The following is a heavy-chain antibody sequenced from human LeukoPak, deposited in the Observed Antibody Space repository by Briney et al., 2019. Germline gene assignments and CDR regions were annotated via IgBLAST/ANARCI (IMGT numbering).Heavy chain of an antibody. J-gene: IGHJ6*04. CDR3: ARDRGSSCLDV. Sequence: SGGSLRLSCAASGFTFSSYWSHWVRQAPGKGLVWVSRINSVGSSTSYADSVKGRFTISRDNAKNTLYLQMNSLRAEDTAVYYCARDRGSSCLDVWGKGTTVTVSS. D-gene: IGHD6-13*01. CDR1: GFTFSSYW. V-gene: IGHV3-74*01. CDR2: INSVGSST.